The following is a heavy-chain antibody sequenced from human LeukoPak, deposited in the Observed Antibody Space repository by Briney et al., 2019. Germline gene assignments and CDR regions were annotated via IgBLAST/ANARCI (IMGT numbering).Heavy chain of an antibody. Sequence: SETLSLTCAVYGGSFSGYYWSWIRQPPGKGLEWIGEINHSGSTNYNPSLKSRVTISVDTSKNQFYLKLSSVTAADTAVYYCARGAPAGMDVWGKGTTVSVSS. V-gene: IGHV4-34*01. CDR1: GGSFSGYY. J-gene: IGHJ6*04. CDR2: INHSGST. CDR3: ARGAPAGMDV.